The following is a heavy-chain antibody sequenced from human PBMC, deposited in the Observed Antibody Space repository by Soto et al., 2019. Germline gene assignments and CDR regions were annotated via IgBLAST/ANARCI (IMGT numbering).Heavy chain of an antibody. V-gene: IGHV3-48*02. CDR3: ARDPDGITDFDY. CDR1: GFTFSSFG. J-gene: IGHJ4*02. Sequence: QPGGSLRLSCTVSGFTFSSFGMNWVRQAPGKGLEWISYITSDSSTRHYADSVKGRFTISRDNAKNSLYLQMNSLRDEDTAVYFCARDPDGITDFDYWGQGT. CDR2: ITSDSSTR. D-gene: IGHD1-7*01.